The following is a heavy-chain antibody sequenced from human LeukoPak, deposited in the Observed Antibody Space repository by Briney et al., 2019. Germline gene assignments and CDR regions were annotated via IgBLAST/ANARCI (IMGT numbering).Heavy chain of an antibody. CDR1: LITFRKYT. D-gene: IGHD3-10*01. Sequence: GRSLRPSCAVSLITFRKYTTSCVRGTPGKGVGWGSAISGSINSAYYADSVKGRSTISRDNSKSTLYLQMNSLRAEDTAVYSCARDYSASVNYIDYWGQGTLVTVSS. J-gene: IGHJ4*02. CDR2: ISGSINSA. CDR3: ARDYSASVNYIDY. V-gene: IGHV3-23*01.